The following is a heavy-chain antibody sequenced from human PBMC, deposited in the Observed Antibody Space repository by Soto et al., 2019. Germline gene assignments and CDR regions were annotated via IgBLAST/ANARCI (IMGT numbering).Heavy chain of an antibody. J-gene: IGHJ6*02. Sequence: QVQLVQSGAEVKKPGSSVKVSCKASGGTFSSYAISWVRQAPGQGLEWMGGIIPIFGTANYAQKFQGRVTITADKSTSTAYMELSSLRSEDTAVYYCARDTSSIKWRPYIEYSSSHSGYYYYYGMDVWGQGTTVTVSS. CDR2: IIPIFGTA. CDR3: ARDTSSIKWRPYIEYSSSHSGYYYYYGMDV. D-gene: IGHD6-6*01. CDR1: GGTFSSYA. V-gene: IGHV1-69*06.